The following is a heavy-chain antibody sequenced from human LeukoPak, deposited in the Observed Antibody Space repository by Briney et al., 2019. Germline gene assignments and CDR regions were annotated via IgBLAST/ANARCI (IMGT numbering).Heavy chain of an antibody. CDR2: IYYSGST. CDR1: TFDDYA. V-gene: IGHV4-31*02. CDR3: ARDTTIFGVGRYFDY. D-gene: IGHD3-3*01. Sequence: TFDDYAMHWVRQAPGKGLEWIGYIYYSGSTYYNPSLKSRVTISVDTSKNQFSLKLSSVTAADTAVYYCARDTTIFGVGRYFDYWGQGTLVTVSS. J-gene: IGHJ4*02.